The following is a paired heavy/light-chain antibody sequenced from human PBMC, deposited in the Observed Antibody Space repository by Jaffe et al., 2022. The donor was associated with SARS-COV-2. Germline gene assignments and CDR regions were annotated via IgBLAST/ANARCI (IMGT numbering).Light chain of an antibody. J-gene: IGLJ1*01. V-gene: IGLV1-51*01. CDR2: DNN. CDR1: SSNIGNNY. CDR3: GTWDSSLSAA. Sequence: QSVLTQPPSVSAAPGQKVTISCSGSSSNIGNNYVSWYQQLPGTAPKLLIYDNNKRPSGIPDRFSGSKSGTSATLGITGLQTGDEADYYCGTWDSSLSAAFGTGTKVTVL.
Heavy chain of an antibody. CDR1: GFTFSSYA. CDR2: ISGSGGST. D-gene: IGHD3-3*01. Sequence: EVQLLESGGGLVQPGGSLRLSCAASGFTFSSYAMSWVRQAPGKGLEWVSAISGSGGSTYYADSVKGRFTISRDNSKNTLYLQMNSLRAEDTAVYYCAKGGTYYDFWSGYPYYFDYWGQGTLVTVSS. J-gene: IGHJ4*02. V-gene: IGHV3-23*01. CDR3: AKGGTYYDFWSGYPYYFDY.